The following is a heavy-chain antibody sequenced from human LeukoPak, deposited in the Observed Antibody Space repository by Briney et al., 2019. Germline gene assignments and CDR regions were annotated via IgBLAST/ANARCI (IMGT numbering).Heavy chain of an antibody. D-gene: IGHD6-19*01. J-gene: IGHJ3*02. Sequence: PGGSLRLSCVVSGLTFDNARMCWVRPAPGKGLHWVSYITGTGTTIHYADSVKGRFTISRDNANNSLFLQMNSLRAEDTAVYYCARIYSSGRGNDALDIWGQGTMVSVSS. V-gene: IGHV3-48*01. CDR2: ITGTGTTI. CDR1: GLTFDNAR. CDR3: ARIYSSGRGNDALDI.